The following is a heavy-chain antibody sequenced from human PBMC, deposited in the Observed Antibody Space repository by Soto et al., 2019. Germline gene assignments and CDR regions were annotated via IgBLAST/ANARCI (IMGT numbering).Heavy chain of an antibody. CDR2: ISGSGGST. J-gene: IGHJ4*02. V-gene: IGHV3-23*01. CDR1: GFTFSSYA. Sequence: EVQLLESGGGLVQPGGSLRLSCAASGFTFSSYAMSWVRQAPGKGLEWVSAISGSGGSTYYADSVKGRFTISRDNSKNTLYLQMNSLGAEDTAVYYCAKLEHNSGGILEYWGQGTLVTVSS. D-gene: IGHD3-10*01. CDR3: AKLEHNSGGILEY.